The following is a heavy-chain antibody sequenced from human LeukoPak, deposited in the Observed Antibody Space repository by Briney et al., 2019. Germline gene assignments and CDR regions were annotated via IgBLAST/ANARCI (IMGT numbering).Heavy chain of an antibody. CDR1: GGSISSGGYS. V-gene: IGHV4-34*01. Sequence: NSSETLSLTCAVSGGSISSGGYSWSWIRQPPRKGLEWIGEINHSGSTNYNPSLKSRVTISVDTSKNQFSLKLSSVTAADTAVYYCARELREYDSSGYYENVPGDYWGQGTLVTVSS. D-gene: IGHD3-22*01. J-gene: IGHJ4*02. CDR3: ARELREYDSSGYYENVPGDY. CDR2: INHSGST.